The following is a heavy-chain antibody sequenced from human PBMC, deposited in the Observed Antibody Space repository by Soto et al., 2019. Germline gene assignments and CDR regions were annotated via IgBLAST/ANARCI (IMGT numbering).Heavy chain of an antibody. D-gene: IGHD3-10*01. J-gene: IGHJ6*03. Sequence: GGSLRLSCAASGFTFSSYSMNWVRQAPGKGLEWVSYISSSSSTIYYADSVKGRFTISRDNAKNSLYLQMNSLRAEDTAVYYCAREGRYYGSGSQNVYYYYYYMDVWGKGTTVTVSS. CDR1: GFTFSSYS. CDR2: ISSSSSTI. V-gene: IGHV3-48*01. CDR3: AREGRYYGSGSQNVYYYYYYMDV.